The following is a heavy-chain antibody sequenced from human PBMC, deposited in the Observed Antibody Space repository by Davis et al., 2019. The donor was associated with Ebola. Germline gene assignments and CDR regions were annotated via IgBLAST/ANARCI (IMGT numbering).Heavy chain of an antibody. Sequence: HSQTLSLTCDISGDSVSSSTGWNWIRQSPSRGLEWLGRTYFNSKWYNDYAVSVKTRITINPDTSKNQFSLQLNSVTPEDTAVYYCARGWLRTSFDYWGQGTLVTVSS. CDR3: ARGWLRTSFDY. CDR1: GDSVSSSTG. J-gene: IGHJ4*02. CDR2: TYFNSKWYN. D-gene: IGHD6-19*01. V-gene: IGHV6-1*01.